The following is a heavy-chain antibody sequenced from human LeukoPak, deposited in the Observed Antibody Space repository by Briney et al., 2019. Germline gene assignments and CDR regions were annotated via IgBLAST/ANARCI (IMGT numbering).Heavy chain of an antibody. J-gene: IGHJ3*02. Sequence: PSETLSLTCIVSGGSISSSYWSWIRQPPGKGLECIGFIYYSGSTNYNPSLKSRVTISVDTSKNLFSLKLSSVTAADTAVYYCAKTKWGAFDIWGQGTMVTVSS. CDR3: AKTKWGAFDI. V-gene: IGHV4-59*03. D-gene: IGHD7-27*01. CDR2: IYYSGST. CDR1: GGSISSSY.